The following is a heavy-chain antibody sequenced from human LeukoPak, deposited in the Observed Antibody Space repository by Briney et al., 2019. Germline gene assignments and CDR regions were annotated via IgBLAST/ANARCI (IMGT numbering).Heavy chain of an antibody. CDR1: GDSFTSNW. D-gene: IGHD4-23*01. CDR2: IYPGDSDT. J-gene: IGHJ4*02. Sequence: GESLKISCKGSGDSFTSNWIGWVRQMPGKGLEWMGIIYPGDSDTRYSPSFQGQVTISADKSIATAYLQWSSLKASDTAMYYRARQTTVVNEFDYWGQGTLVTVSS. CDR3: ARQTTVVNEFDY. V-gene: IGHV5-51*01.